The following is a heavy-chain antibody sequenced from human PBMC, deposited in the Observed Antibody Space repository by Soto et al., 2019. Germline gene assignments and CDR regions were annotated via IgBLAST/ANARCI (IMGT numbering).Heavy chain of an antibody. V-gene: IGHV4-59*01. D-gene: IGHD3-10*01. CDR1: GGSISGYY. CDR2: IYYSGTT. CDR3: ARRTGHYSGWFAP. Sequence: QVQLQESGPGLVKPSESLSLTCTVSGGSISGYYWSWFRQPPGQGLEWIGYIYYSGTTYYNPSLKSRVTISVDTSKNQFSLKLTAVTAADTAVYYCARRTGHYSGWFAPWGQGTLVTVSS. J-gene: IGHJ5*02.